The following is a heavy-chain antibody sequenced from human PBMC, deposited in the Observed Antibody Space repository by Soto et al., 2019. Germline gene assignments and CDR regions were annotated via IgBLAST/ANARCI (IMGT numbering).Heavy chain of an antibody. D-gene: IGHD2-2*01. CDR2: ISGSGGST. CDR3: AKDDKCSSTSCYAHYFDY. Sequence: LRLSCAASGFTFSSYAMSWVRQAPGKGLEWVSAISGSGGSTYYADSVKGRFTISRDNSKNTLYLQMNSLRAEDTAVYYCAKDDKCSSTSCYAHYFDYWGQGTLVTVSS. V-gene: IGHV3-23*01. J-gene: IGHJ4*02. CDR1: GFTFSSYA.